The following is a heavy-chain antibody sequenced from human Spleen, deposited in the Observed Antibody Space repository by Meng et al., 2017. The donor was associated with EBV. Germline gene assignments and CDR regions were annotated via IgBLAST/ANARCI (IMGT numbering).Heavy chain of an antibody. CDR3: ARESDYGANWYYFDY. J-gene: IGHJ4*02. Sequence: GQVVQAVAEVKKPGASVKVSCKASGYSFPSQGIHWVPQAPGQGLEWMGWISGYNGHTNYAQKFQDRVTMTTDTSTSTAYMELRSLTSDDTAVYYCARESDYGANWYYFDYWGQGTLVTVSS. D-gene: IGHD4-23*01. CDR2: ISGYNGHT. CDR1: GYSFPSQG. V-gene: IGHV1-18*01.